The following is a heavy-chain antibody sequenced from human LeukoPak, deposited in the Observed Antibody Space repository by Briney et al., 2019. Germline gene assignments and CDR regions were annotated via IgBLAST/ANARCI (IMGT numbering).Heavy chain of an antibody. D-gene: IGHD6-13*01. CDR1: GGSISSSSYY. CDR2: IYYSGST. J-gene: IGHJ4*02. Sequence: SETQSLTCTVSGGSISSSSYYWSWIRQPPGKGLEWIGYIYYSGSTNYNPSLKSRVTISVDTSKNQFSLKLSSVTAADTAVYYCARGRIAPWAYFDYWGQGTLVTVSS. CDR3: ARGRIAPWAYFDY. V-gene: IGHV4-61*01.